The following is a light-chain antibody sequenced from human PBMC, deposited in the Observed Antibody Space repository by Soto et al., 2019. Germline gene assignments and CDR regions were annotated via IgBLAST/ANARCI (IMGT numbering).Light chain of an antibody. CDR2: GAS. J-gene: IGKJ1*01. Sequence: EIVMTQSPATLSVYPGERATLSCRASQSITSSLAWYQQKPGQAPRLLIYGASSRATGIPDRFIGSGSGTEFTLTISSLQSEDFAVYYCQQYHDWPRTFGQGTKVDIK. CDR1: QSITSS. V-gene: IGKV3D-15*01. CDR3: QQYHDWPRT.